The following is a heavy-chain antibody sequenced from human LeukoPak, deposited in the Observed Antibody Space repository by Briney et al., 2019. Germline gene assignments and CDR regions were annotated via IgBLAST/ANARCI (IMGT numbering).Heavy chain of an antibody. CDR2: IYPNTGGS. Sequence: ASVKVSCKASGYSFTAYYLHWARQAPGQGLEWMGWIYPNTGGSKSTQKFQGRVSMTSDTSITTAYLEIKGLTSDDTAIYYCAREPGTATGFWGQGTLVTVSS. CDR3: AREPGTATGF. J-gene: IGHJ4*02. CDR1: GYSFTAYY. V-gene: IGHV1-2*02. D-gene: IGHD1-1*01.